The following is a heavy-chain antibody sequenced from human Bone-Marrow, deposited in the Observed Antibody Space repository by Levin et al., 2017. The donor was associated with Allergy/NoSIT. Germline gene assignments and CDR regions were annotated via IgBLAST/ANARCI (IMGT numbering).Heavy chain of an antibody. V-gene: IGHV3-23*01. CDR1: GFTFSSYA. CDR2: ISGSGGST. J-gene: IGHJ5*02. CDR3: AKDRVATRKEGANWFDP. D-gene: IGHD5-12*01. Sequence: GGSLRLSCAASGFTFSSYAMSWVRQAPGKGLEWVSAISGSGGSTYYADSVKGRFTISRDNSKNTLYLQMNSLRAEDTAVYYCAKDRVATRKEGANWFDPWGQGTLVTVSS.